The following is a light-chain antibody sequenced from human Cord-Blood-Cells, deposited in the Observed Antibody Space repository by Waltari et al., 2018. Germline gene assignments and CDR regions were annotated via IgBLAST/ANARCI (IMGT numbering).Light chain of an antibody. CDR3: QQYYSTPYT. Sequence: LGERATINCKSSQSVLYSSNNKNYLAWYQQKPGQPPKLLIYWASTRESGVPDRFSGSGSGTDFTLTISSLQAEDVAVYYCQQYYSTPYTFGQGTKLEIK. CDR1: QSVLYSSNNKNY. J-gene: IGKJ2*01. V-gene: IGKV4-1*01. CDR2: WAS.